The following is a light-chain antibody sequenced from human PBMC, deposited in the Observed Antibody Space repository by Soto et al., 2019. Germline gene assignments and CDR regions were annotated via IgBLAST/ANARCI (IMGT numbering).Light chain of an antibody. CDR2: KDT. V-gene: IGLV3-25*02. CDR1: ALPKQY. Sequence: SYELTQPPSVSVSPGQTARITCYGDALPKQYAYWYQQKAGQAPVVVIYKDTERPSGIPERFSGPSSGTTVTLTISGVQAEDEADYYCQSADSSGTFVFGTGTKVTVL. CDR3: QSADSSGTFV. J-gene: IGLJ1*01.